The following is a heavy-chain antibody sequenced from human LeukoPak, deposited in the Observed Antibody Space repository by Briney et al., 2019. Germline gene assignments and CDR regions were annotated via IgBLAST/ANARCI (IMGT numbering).Heavy chain of an antibody. CDR1: GFTFSSFV. CDR3: VKAYCSSTSCSFDY. J-gene: IGHJ4*02. CDR2: TTSNGGST. V-gene: IGHV3-64D*06. D-gene: IGHD2-2*01. Sequence: GGSLRLSCSAAGFTFSSFVMHWVRQAPGKELEYVSATTSNGGSTYYADSVKGRFTISRENSKNTLYLQMSSLRAEDTAVYYCVKAYCSSTSCSFDYWGQGTLVTVSS.